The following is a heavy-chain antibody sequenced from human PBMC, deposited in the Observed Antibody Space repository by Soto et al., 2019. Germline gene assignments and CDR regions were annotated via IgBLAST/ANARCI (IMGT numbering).Heavy chain of an antibody. CDR3: ARAGAGELLWESFDY. CDR1: GFTFSSYG. J-gene: IGHJ4*02. Sequence: QVQLVESGGGVVQPGRSLRLSCAASGFTFSSYGMHWVRQAPGKGLEWVAVIWYDGSNKYYADSVKGRFTISRDNSKNTLYLQMNSLRAEDTAVYYCARAGAGELLWESFDYWGQGTLVTVSS. CDR2: IWYDGSNK. D-gene: IGHD3-10*01. V-gene: IGHV3-33*01.